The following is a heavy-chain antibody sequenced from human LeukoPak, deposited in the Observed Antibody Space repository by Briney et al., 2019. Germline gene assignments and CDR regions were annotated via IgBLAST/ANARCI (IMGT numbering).Heavy chain of an antibody. CDR3: ARAANMFGDEFDY. J-gene: IGHJ4*02. V-gene: IGHV1-46*01. CDR2: IKPNGGST. D-gene: IGHD3-10*02. CDR1: GYTFTSYY. Sequence: ASVKVSCKASGYTFTSYYMNWVRQAPAQGLEWMGIIKPNGGSTSYAQKFQGRVTMARATSTSTVYMELSSLRSEDTAVYYCARAANMFGDEFDYWGQGTLVTVSS.